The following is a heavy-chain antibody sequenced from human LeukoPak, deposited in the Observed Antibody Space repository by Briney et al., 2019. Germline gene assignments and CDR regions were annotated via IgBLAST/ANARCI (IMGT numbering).Heavy chain of an antibody. CDR2: ISGSGGST. D-gene: IGHD3-22*01. Sequence: GGSLKLSCAASGFTFSSYAMSWVRQAPGKGLEWVSAISGSGGSTYYADSVKGRFTISRDNSKNTLYLQMNSLRAEDTAVYYCAKSAEGGYYYDSSGYSYYDYWGQGTLVTVSS. CDR1: GFTFSSYA. CDR3: AKSAEGGYYYDSSGYSYYDY. J-gene: IGHJ4*02. V-gene: IGHV3-23*01.